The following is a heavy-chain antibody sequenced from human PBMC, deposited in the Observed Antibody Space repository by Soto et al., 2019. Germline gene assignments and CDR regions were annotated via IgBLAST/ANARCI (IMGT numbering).Heavy chain of an antibody. D-gene: IGHD1-26*01. CDR2: IIGVNGNT. CDR1: GGTFSSYA. J-gene: IGHJ4*02. V-gene: IGHV1-69*10. CDR3: ARDDSGFSGSHYIDYFNY. Sequence: SVKVSCKASGGTFSSYAISWVRQAPGQGLGWMGWIIGVNGNTYYSEHFQGRVTFTTDTSAGTVYMQLSSLTSEDTAVYYCARDDSGFSGSHYIDYFNYWGQGALVTVSS.